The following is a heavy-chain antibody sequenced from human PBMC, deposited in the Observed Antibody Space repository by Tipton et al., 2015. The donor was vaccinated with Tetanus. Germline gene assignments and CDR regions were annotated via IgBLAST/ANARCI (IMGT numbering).Heavy chain of an antibody. D-gene: IGHD2-15*01. Sequence: SLRLSCAASGFTFSDYPMHWVRQAPGKGLEWVAVISYDVTTKFFADSVQGRFTISRDNSMDTLYLQMNSLRTEDSGLYYCARETVVGPGADFDYWGQGTLVTVSS. J-gene: IGHJ4*02. CDR2: ISYDVTTK. CDR1: GFTFSDYP. CDR3: ARETVVGPGADFDY. V-gene: IGHV3-30*04.